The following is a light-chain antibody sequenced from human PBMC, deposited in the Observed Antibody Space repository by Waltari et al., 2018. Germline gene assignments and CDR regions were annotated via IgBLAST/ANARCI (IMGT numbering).Light chain of an antibody. J-gene: IGLJ3*02. V-gene: IGLV2-8*01. CDR2: EVT. Sequence: QSALTQPPSASGSPGQSVTISCTGTSSDDGGYNYVSWYQQHPGKAPKLLIFEVTKRPSGCPYRCSGSKAGAMASLTVSGLQADDEADYFCSAYVGSEVVFGEGTKLTVL. CDR3: SAYVGSEVV. CDR1: SSDDGGYNY.